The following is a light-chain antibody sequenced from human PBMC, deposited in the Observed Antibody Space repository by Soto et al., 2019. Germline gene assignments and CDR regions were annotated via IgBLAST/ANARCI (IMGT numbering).Light chain of an antibody. V-gene: IGKV3-20*01. J-gene: IGKJ1*01. CDR1: ESVDSNY. Sequence: EIVLTQSPGTLSLSPGERATLSCRATESVDSNYLAWYQQKPGQAPRLLIYGAARRATGPPDRFSGSGSGTDFILTISRLDPEDSAGYDCQQYSDSPQTFGQGTKVEIK. CDR2: GAA. CDR3: QQYSDSPQT.